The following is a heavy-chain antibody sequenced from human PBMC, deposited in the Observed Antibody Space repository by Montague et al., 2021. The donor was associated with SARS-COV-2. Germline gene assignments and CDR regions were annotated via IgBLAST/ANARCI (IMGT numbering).Heavy chain of an antibody. D-gene: IGHD5-18*01. Sequence: SETLSLTCTLTGGPISGSSDYWGWIRQSPGKGLEWIASVDYSGNTYYSPSLKSRPTISVDTSKNQSSLKLNSVAAADTALYYCARREYSYGWGDWGQGTLVTVSS. V-gene: IGHV4-39*01. J-gene: IGHJ4*02. CDR1: GGPISGSSDY. CDR3: ARREYSYGWGD. CDR2: VDYSGNT.